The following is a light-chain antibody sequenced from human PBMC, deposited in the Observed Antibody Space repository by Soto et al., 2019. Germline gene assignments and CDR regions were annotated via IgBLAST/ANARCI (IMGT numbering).Light chain of an antibody. Sequence: QLVLTQPPSASGTPGQRVTISCSGSSSNIGSNTVNWYQQLPGTAPKLLIYSNNQRPSGVPDRFSGSKSGTSASVAISGLQSEDEADYYCAAWDDSLNGPVFGGGTKLTVL. CDR2: SNN. J-gene: IGLJ2*01. V-gene: IGLV1-44*01. CDR1: SSNIGSNT. CDR3: AAWDDSLNGPV.